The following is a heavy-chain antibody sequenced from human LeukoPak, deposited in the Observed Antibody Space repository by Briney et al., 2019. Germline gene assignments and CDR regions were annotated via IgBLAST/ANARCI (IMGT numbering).Heavy chain of an antibody. CDR2: ISGSGGST. CDR1: GFTFSRYA. D-gene: IGHD4-17*01. CDR3: AKIGPKFTVTQHIDY. V-gene: IGHV3-23*01. Sequence: GGSLRLSCAASGFTFSRYAMSWVRQAPGKGLEWVSAISGSGGSTYYADSVKGRFTISRDNSKNTLYLQMNSLRAEDTAVYYCAKIGPKFTVTQHIDYWGQGTLVTVSS. J-gene: IGHJ4*02.